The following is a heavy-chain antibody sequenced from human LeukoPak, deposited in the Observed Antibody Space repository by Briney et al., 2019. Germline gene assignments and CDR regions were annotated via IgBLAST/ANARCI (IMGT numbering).Heavy chain of an antibody. CDR1: GGTFSSYA. V-gene: IGHV1-69*06. J-gene: IGHJ4*02. Sequence: GASVKVSCKASGGTFSSYAISWVRQAPGQGLEWMGGIIPIFGTANYAQKFQGRVTITADKSTSTAYMELSSLRSEDTAVYYCARSSVLRYFDCTYWGQGTLVTVSS. CDR3: ARSSVLRYFDCTY. D-gene: IGHD3-9*01. CDR2: IIPIFGTA.